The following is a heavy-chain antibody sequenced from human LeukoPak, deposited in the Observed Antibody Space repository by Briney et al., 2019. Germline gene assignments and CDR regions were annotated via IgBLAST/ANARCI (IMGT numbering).Heavy chain of an antibody. CDR2: IYYSGST. CDR1: GGSISSYY. J-gene: IGHJ5*02. D-gene: IGHD6-13*01. Sequence: SETLSLTCTVSGGSISSYYWSWIRQPPGKGLEWIGYIYYSGSTNYNPSLKSRVTISVDTSKNQFSLKLSSVTAADTAVYYCARDSSSWYSRGRNWFDPWGQGTLVTVSS. CDR3: ARDSSSWYSRGRNWFDP. V-gene: IGHV4-59*01.